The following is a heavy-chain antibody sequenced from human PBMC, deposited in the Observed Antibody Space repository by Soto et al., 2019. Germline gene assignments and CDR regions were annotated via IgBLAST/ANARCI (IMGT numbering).Heavy chain of an antibody. Sequence: ASVKVSCKASGYIFSGYYIYWVRQAPGQGLEWMGWINPNSGGTDYAQKFKGRVTMTSDTSISTAYMELTSLRSDDAALYFCARTGRELLTGFDNWGQGTQVTGSS. CDR3: ARTGRELLTGFDN. CDR1: GYIFSGYY. V-gene: IGHV1-2*02. D-gene: IGHD1-7*01. J-gene: IGHJ4*02. CDR2: INPNSGGT.